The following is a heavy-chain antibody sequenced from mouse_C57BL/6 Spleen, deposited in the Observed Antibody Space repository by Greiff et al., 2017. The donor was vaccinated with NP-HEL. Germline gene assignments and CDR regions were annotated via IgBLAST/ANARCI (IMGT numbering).Heavy chain of an antibody. J-gene: IGHJ2*01. V-gene: IGHV1-80*01. CDR1: GYAFSSYW. CDR2: IYPGDGDT. D-gene: IGHD1-1*01. Sequence: VQGVESGAELVKPGASVKISCKASGYAFSSYWMNWVKQRPGKGLEWIGQIYPGDGDTNYNGKFKGKATLTADKSSSTAYMQLSSLTSEDSAVYFCARVGSPYYFDYWGQGTTLTVSS. CDR3: ARVGSPYYFDY.